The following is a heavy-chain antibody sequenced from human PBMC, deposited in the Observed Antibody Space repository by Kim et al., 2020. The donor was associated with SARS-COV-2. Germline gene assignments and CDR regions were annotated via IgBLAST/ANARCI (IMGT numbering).Heavy chain of an antibody. CDR3: ARLGFGELLLSYYFDY. CDR2: ISYDGSNK. J-gene: IGHJ4*02. CDR1: GFTFSSYA. Sequence: GGSLRLSCAASGFTFSSYAMHWVRQAPGKGLEWVAVISYDGSNKYYADSAKGRFTISRDNSKNTLYLQMNSLRAEDTAVYYCARLGFGELLLSYYFDYWGQGTLVTVSS. V-gene: IGHV3-30*04. D-gene: IGHD3-10*01.